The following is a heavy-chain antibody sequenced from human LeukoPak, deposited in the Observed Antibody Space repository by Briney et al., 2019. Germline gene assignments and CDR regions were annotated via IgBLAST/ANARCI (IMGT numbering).Heavy chain of an antibody. D-gene: IGHD3-10*01. Sequence: SETLSLTCAVYGGSFSGYYWSWIRQPPGKGLEWIGEINHSGSTNYNPSLKSRVTISVDTSKNQFSLKLSSVTAEDTAVYYCARDLGSYSGSGSYYDYWGQGTLVTVSS. CDR2: INHSGST. CDR3: ARDLGSYSGSGSYYDY. J-gene: IGHJ4*02. V-gene: IGHV4-34*01. CDR1: GGSFSGYY.